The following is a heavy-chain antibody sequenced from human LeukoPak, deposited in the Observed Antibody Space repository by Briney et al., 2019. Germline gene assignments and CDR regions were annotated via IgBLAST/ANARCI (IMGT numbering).Heavy chain of an antibody. CDR3: ALRGNSNYDYYHGMDV. CDR2: FSGSDDTA. V-gene: IGHV3-23*01. CDR1: GFTFSTYA. D-gene: IGHD2/OR15-2a*01. Sequence: GGSLRLSCAASGFTFSTYAISWVRQAPGKGLEWVSGFSGSDDTAYYADSVKGRFTISRDNSKKMVYMHMNSLRADDTAVYYCALRGNSNYDYYHGMDVWGQGTTVTVS. J-gene: IGHJ6*02.